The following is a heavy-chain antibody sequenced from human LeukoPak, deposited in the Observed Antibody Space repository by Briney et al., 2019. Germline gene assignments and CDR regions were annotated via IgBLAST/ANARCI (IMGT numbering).Heavy chain of an antibody. V-gene: IGHV4-39*02. D-gene: IGHD3-16*01. J-gene: IGHJ4*02. Sequence: PSETLSLTCTVSGGSISSSSHYWGWIRQPPGKGLEWIGSIYYSGSTYYNPSLKSRVTISIDTSKNRFSLKLSSVTAADTAVYYCARLMRSDFDYWGQGTLVTVSS. CDR1: GGSISSSSHY. CDR3: ARLMRSDFDY. CDR2: IYYSGST.